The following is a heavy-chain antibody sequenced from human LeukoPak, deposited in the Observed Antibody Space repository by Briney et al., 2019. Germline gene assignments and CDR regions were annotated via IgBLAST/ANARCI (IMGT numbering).Heavy chain of an antibody. D-gene: IGHD2-2*01. J-gene: IGHJ5*02. V-gene: IGHV4-59*01. CDR2: IYYSGST. CDR1: GDSISGYY. Sequence: SETLSLTCTFSGDSISGYYWSWIRQPPGKGLEWIGYIYYSGSTNYNPSLKSRVTISVDTPKNQFSLKLSSVTAADTAVYYCARRVSAASNWFDPWGQGTLVTVSS. CDR3: ARRVSAASNWFDP.